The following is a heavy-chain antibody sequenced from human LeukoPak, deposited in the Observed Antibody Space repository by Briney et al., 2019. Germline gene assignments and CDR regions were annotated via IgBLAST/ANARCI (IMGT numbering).Heavy chain of an antibody. CDR2: IKSKTDGGTT. CDR3: NTAVRRKIVITGKTYLSDY. V-gene: IGHV3-15*01. D-gene: IGHD1-20*01. Sequence: GGSLRLSCAASGFTFSSAWINWVRQAPGKGLEWVGRIKSKTDGGTTDYAAPVKGRLTISRDDSENTLFLQMNSLKTEDSAVYLCNTAVRRKIVITGKTYLSDYWGQGTLVTVSS. CDR1: GFTFSSAW. J-gene: IGHJ4*02.